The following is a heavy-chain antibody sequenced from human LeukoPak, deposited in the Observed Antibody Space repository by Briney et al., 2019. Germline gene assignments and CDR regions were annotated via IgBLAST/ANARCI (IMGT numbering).Heavy chain of an antibody. J-gene: IGHJ4*02. Sequence: PGGSLRPSCAASGFIFSSYWMSWVRQAPGKGLEWVANIKQEGTEKYYVDSVKGRFTISRDNAKNSLYLQMNSLRDEDTAVYYCARISGSGSYSGHYFDYWGQGTLVTVSS. V-gene: IGHV3-7*01. CDR1: GFIFSSYW. CDR2: IKQEGTEK. D-gene: IGHD3-10*01. CDR3: ARISGSGSYSGHYFDY.